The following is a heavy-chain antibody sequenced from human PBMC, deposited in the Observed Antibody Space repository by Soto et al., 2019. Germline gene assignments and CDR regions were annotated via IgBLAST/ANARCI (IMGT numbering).Heavy chain of an antibody. Sequence: EVQLLESGGGLVQPGESLRLSCAASGFTFSSYAMSWVRQAPGKGLEWVSTISGSGGSTHYADSVKGQFTISRDNSKNMLYLQVNSLRAEDTAVYYGAKSIVAVAGPVDYWGQGTLVTVSS. CDR1: GFTFSSYA. CDR2: ISGSGGST. V-gene: IGHV3-23*01. J-gene: IGHJ4*02. CDR3: AKSIVAVAGPVDY. D-gene: IGHD6-19*01.